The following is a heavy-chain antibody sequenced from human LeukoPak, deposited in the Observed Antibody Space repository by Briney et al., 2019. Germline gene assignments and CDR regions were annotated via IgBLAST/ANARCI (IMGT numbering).Heavy chain of an antibody. Sequence: GGSLRLSCAASGFTLSSYGMHWVRQAPGKGLEWVAVISYDGSNKYYADSVKGRFTISRDNSKNTLYLQMNSLRAEDTAVYYCAKDRSSWYGYFQHWGQGTLVTVSS. CDR1: GFTLSSYG. CDR3: AKDRSSWYGYFQH. D-gene: IGHD6-13*01. J-gene: IGHJ1*01. V-gene: IGHV3-30*18. CDR2: ISYDGSNK.